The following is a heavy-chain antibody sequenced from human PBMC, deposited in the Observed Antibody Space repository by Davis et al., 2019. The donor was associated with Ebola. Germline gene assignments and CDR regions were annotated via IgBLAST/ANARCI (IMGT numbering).Heavy chain of an antibody. J-gene: IGHJ4*02. D-gene: IGHD3-22*01. V-gene: IGHV4-59*01. CDR2: IYYSGST. CDR1: GGSFSGYY. Sequence: SETLSLTCAVYGGSFSGYYWSWIRQPPGKGLEWIGYIYYSGSTNYNPSLKSRVTISVDTSKNQFSLKLSSVTAEDTAVYYCARAVLYYYDSSGYYYVPHFDYWGQGTLVTVSS. CDR3: ARAVLYYYDSSGYYYVPHFDY.